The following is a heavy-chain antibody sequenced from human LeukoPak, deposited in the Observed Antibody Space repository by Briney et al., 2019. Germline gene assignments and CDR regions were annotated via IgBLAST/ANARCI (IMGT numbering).Heavy chain of an antibody. CDR1: GGSISTYY. D-gene: IGHD5-12*01. CDR3: ARAGGGYSFDY. V-gene: IGHV4-59*01. J-gene: IGHJ4*02. CDR2: SYYSGST. Sequence: SETPSLTCTVSGGSISTYYWSWIRQPPGRGLEWIGYSYYSGSTTHSPSLQSRVTISVDTSRNQFSLKLTSVTAADTAVYYCARAGGGYSFDYWGQGTLVTVSS.